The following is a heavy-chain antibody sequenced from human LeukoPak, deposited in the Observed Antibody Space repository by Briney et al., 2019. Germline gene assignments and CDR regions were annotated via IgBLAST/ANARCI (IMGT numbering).Heavy chain of an antibody. J-gene: IGHJ4*02. CDR2: IYYSGST. CDR3: ARDLYGSGSSYFDY. D-gene: IGHD3-10*01. V-gene: IGHV4-30-4*01. CDR1: GGSISSGDYY. Sequence: SETLSLTCTVSGGSISSGDYYWSWLRQPPGTGLEWLGYIYYSGSTYHNPSLKSRVTISADTSKNQFSLKLSSVTAADTAVYYCARDLYGSGSSYFDYWGQGTLVTVSS.